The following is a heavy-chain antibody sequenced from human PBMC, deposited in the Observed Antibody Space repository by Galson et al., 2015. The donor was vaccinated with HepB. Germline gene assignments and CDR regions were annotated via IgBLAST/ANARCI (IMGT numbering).Heavy chain of an antibody. CDR3: TTDTVLMVVPAAIQGVDYYYYMDV. CDR1: GFTFSNAW. Sequence: SLRLSCAASGFTFSNAWMNWVRQAPGKGLEWVGRIKSKTDGGTTDYAAPVKGRFTISRDDSKNTLYLQMNSLKTEDTAVYYCTTDTVLMVVPAAIQGVDYYYYMDVWGKGTTVTVSS. J-gene: IGHJ6*03. D-gene: IGHD2-2*02. V-gene: IGHV3-15*07. CDR2: IKSKTDGGTT.